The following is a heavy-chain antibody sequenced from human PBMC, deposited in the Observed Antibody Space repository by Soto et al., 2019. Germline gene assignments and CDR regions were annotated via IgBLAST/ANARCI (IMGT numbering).Heavy chain of an antibody. CDR2: IIPLIGTP. CDR1: GGIFSTYA. D-gene: IGHD3-10*01. V-gene: IGHV1-69*01. CDR3: ARDRDDYGSGNYYNRIDF. J-gene: IGHJ4*02. Sequence: QVQLVQSGAEVKKPGSSVKVSCKASGGIFSTYAISWLRQAPGQGLEWMGGIIPLIGTPNYAQRFQGRVTITADESTSKDDMELSRLRSEDTAGYYCARDRDDYGSGNYYNRIDFWGQRTLVTVSS.